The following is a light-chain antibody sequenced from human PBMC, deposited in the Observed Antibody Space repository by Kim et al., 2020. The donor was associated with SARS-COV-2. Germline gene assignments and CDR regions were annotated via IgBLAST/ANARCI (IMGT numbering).Light chain of an antibody. CDR1: QSVSSH. Sequence: LSPGERATLSCRASQSVSSHLAWYQQKPGQAPRLLIYGASNRATGIPARFSGSGSGTDFTLTIGSLQPEDFAVYYCQQRGNWPLTFGGGTKVDIK. CDR2: GAS. J-gene: IGKJ4*01. V-gene: IGKV3-11*01. CDR3: QQRGNWPLT.